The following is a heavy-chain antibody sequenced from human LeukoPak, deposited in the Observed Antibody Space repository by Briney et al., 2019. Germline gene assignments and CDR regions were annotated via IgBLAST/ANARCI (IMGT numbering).Heavy chain of an antibody. D-gene: IGHD1-26*01. CDR3: ARDPRGLGGSYY. V-gene: IGHV4-4*07. Sequence: SETLSLTCTVSGGSIVSHYWNWIRQPARRGLEWIGRFYASGTTNTSPSLKSRVTMSVDTSKNQFSLKLSSVTAADTAVYYCARDPRGLGGSYYWGQGTLVTVSS. CDR1: GGSIVSHY. J-gene: IGHJ4*02. CDR2: FYASGTT.